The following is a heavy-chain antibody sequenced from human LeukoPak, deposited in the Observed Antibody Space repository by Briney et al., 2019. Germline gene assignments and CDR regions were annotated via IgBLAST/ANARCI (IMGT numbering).Heavy chain of an antibody. D-gene: IGHD5-18*01. CDR2: ISSSSSTI. V-gene: IGHV3-48*04. CDR3: AASIVDTAMVRDAFDI. Sequence: PGGSLRLSCAASGFTFSSYSMNWVRQAPGKGLEWVSYISSSSSTIYYADSVKGRFTISRDNAKNSLYLQMNSLRAEDTAVYYCAASIVDTAMVRDAFDIWGQGTMVTVSS. J-gene: IGHJ3*02. CDR1: GFTFSSYS.